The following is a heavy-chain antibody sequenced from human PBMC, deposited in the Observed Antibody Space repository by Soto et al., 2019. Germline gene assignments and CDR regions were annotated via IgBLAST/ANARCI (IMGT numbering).Heavy chain of an antibody. Sequence: GGSLRLSCAASGFTFSSYWMSWVRQAPGKGLEWVANIKQDGSERYYLDYVKGRLTISRDNAKNSMYLQMISLRAEDTAVYYCAREGSSSWSDAFDIWGQGTMVTVSS. J-gene: IGHJ3*02. CDR1: GFTFSSYW. CDR3: AREGSSSWSDAFDI. D-gene: IGHD6-13*01. V-gene: IGHV3-7*01. CDR2: IKQDGSER.